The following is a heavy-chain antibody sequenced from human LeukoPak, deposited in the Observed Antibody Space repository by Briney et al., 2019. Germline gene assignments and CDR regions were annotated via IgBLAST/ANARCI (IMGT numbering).Heavy chain of an antibody. CDR1: GYTFTSYD. CDR2: MNPNSGNT. D-gene: IGHD6-19*01. CDR3: ARGLWTVAGRDY. J-gene: IGHJ4*02. Sequence: ASVKVSCKASGYTFTSYDINWVRQATGQGLEWMGWMNPNSGNTDYAQKFQGRVTMTRNTSISTAYMELSSLRSEDTAVYYCARGLWTVAGRDYWGQGTLVTVSS. V-gene: IGHV1-8*01.